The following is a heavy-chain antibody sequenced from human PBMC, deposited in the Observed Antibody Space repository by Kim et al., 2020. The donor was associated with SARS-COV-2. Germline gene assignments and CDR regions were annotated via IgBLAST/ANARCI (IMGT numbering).Heavy chain of an antibody. V-gene: IGHV4-30-4*01. CDR3: ARYPFGITIFGVVTQNWFDP. CDR2: IYYSGST. D-gene: IGHD3-3*01. J-gene: IGHJ5*02. Sequence: SETLSLTCTVSGGSISSGDYYWSWIRQPPGKGLEWIGYIYYSGSTYYNPSLKSRVTISVDTSKNQFSLKLSSATAADTAVYYCARYPFGITIFGVVTQNWFDPWGQGTLVTVSS. CDR1: GGSISSGDYY.